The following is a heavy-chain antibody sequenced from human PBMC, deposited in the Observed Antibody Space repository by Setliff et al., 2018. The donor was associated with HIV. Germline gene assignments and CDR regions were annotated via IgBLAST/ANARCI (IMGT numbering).Heavy chain of an antibody. J-gene: IGHJ4*02. CDR3: ARNSQKGIQPLLLAS. CDR2: MYHSGST. V-gene: IGHV4-38-2*01. D-gene: IGHD1-1*01. Sequence: PSETLSLTCAVSGYSISSGYYWGWIRQSPGKGLEWIGSMYHSGSTHYNPSLKSRVTISVDTSKNQFSLKLSSVTAADTAVYYCARNSQKGIQPLLLASWGPGTLVTVSS. CDR1: GYSISSGYY.